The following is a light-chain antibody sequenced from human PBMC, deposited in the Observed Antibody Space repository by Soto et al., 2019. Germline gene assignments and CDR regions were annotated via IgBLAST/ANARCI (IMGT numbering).Light chain of an antibody. CDR3: SSYTSSTFYV. CDR1: SSDVGGYNY. CDR2: DVS. Sequence: QSALTQPASVSGSPGQSITISCTGTSSDVGGYNYVSWYQQHPGKAPKLMIYDVSNRPSGVSNRFSGSKSGNTASLTISGLQAEDEADYYCSSYTSSTFYVFGPGTKVTVL. V-gene: IGLV2-14*01. J-gene: IGLJ1*01.